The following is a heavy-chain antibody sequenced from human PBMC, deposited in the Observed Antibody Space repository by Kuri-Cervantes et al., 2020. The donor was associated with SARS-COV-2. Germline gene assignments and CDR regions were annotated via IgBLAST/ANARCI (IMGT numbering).Heavy chain of an antibody. CDR3: ARGYDSSGYSLDY. D-gene: IGHD3-22*01. Sequence: GGSLRLSCAASGFTFSSYCMHWVRQAPGKGLVWISRINSDGSSTGYAYSVKGRFTISRDNGKNTLYLQMNSLRAEDTAVYYCARGYDSSGYSLDYWAQGTLVTVSS. CDR1: GFTFSSYC. V-gene: IGHV3-74*01. J-gene: IGHJ4*02. CDR2: INSDGSST.